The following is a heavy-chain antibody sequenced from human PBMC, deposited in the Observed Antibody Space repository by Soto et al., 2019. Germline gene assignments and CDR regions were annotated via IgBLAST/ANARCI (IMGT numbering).Heavy chain of an antibody. CDR1: GFTFSSYE. J-gene: IGHJ6*02. Sequence: EVQLVESGGGLVQPGGSLRLSCAASGFTFSSYEMNWVRQAPGKGLEWVSYISSSGSTIYYADSVKGRFTISRDNAKNSLYLQMNSLRAEDTAVYYCAREPRGLMVRGLYYYYYGMDVWGQGTTVTVSS. V-gene: IGHV3-48*03. D-gene: IGHD3-10*01. CDR3: AREPRGLMVRGLYYYYYGMDV. CDR2: ISSSGSTI.